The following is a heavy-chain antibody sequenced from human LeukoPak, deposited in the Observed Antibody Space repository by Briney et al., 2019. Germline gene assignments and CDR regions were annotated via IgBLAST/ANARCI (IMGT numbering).Heavy chain of an antibody. Sequence: GGSLRLSCAASGFTFSSYAMSWVRQAPGKGLEWVSAISGSGGSTYYAGSVKGRFTISRDNSKNTLYLQMNSLRAEDTAVYYCAKDLLRAYDFWSGYSSWGQGTLVTVSS. V-gene: IGHV3-23*01. CDR1: GFTFSSYA. J-gene: IGHJ5*02. CDR3: AKDLLRAYDFWSGYSS. CDR2: ISGSGGST. D-gene: IGHD3-3*01.